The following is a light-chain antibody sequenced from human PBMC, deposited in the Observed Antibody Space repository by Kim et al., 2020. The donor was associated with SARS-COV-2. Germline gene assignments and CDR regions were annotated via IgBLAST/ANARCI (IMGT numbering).Light chain of an antibody. CDR2: WAS. Sequence: DIVMTQSPDSLAVSLGERATINCKSSQSVLYSSNNKNFVAWYQQKPGHPPKLLIYWASTRGSGVPDRFSGSGSGTDFTLTISSLQAEDVAVYYCQQYLNRPPTFGGGTKVDIK. CDR3: QQYLNRPPT. J-gene: IGKJ4*01. CDR1: QSVLYSSNNKNF. V-gene: IGKV4-1*01.